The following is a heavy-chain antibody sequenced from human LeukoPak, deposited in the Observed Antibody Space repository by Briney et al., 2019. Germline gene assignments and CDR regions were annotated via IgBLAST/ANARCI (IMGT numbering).Heavy chain of an antibody. V-gene: IGHV1-2*02. D-gene: IGHD2-15*01. CDR1: GYTFTGYY. J-gene: IGHJ6*02. Sequence: ASVKVSCKASGYTFTGYYMHWVRQAPGQGLEWMGWINPNSGGTNYAQKFQGRVTMTRDTSISTAYMELSRLRSDDTAVYYCALLLGSCSGGSCYSYYYYYGMDVWGQGTTVTVSS. CDR2: INPNSGGT. CDR3: ALLLGSCSGGSCYSYYYYYGMDV.